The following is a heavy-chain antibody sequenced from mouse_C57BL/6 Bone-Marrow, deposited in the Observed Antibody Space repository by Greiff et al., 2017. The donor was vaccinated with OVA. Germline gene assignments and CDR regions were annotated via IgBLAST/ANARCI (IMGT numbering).Heavy chain of an antibody. CDR3: ARATVVAELDY. CDR1: GYTFTSYW. D-gene: IGHD1-1*01. Sequence: QVQLQQPGAELVMPGASVKLSCKASGYTFTSYWMHWVKQRPGQGLEWIGEIDPSDSYTNYNQKFKGKSTLTVDKSSSTAYMQLSSLTSEDSAVYYCARATVVAELDYWGQGTTLTVSS. J-gene: IGHJ2*01. CDR2: IDPSDSYT. V-gene: IGHV1-69*01.